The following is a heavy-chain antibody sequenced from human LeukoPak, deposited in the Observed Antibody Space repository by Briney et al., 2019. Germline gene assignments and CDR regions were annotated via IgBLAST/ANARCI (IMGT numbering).Heavy chain of an antibody. CDR2: ISWDSGRI. Sequence: GGSLRLPCAASGFTFDDYAMHWVRQPPGKGLEWVSGISWDSGRIGYADSVKGRFIISRDNAKNSLYLQMNSLRAEDTALYYCAKGTHYHDSSGYLTSFDPWGQGTLVTVSS. V-gene: IGHV3-9*01. J-gene: IGHJ5*02. CDR1: GFTFDDYA. CDR3: AKGTHYHDSSGYLTSFDP. D-gene: IGHD3-22*01.